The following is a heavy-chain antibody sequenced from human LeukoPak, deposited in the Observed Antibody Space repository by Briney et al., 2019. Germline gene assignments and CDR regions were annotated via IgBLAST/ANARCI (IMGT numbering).Heavy chain of an antibody. CDR3: TGDPAKWELPIDH. V-gene: IGHV3-74*01. CDR2: ISSDGSST. D-gene: IGHD1-26*01. Sequence: GGSLRLSCAASGFTFSSDWMHWVRQAPGKGLVWVSRISSDGSSTTYADSVKGRFTISRDNAKNTLYLQMNSLRAEDTAVYYCTGDPAKWELPIDHWGQGTLVTVSS. CDR1: GFTFSSDW. J-gene: IGHJ4*02.